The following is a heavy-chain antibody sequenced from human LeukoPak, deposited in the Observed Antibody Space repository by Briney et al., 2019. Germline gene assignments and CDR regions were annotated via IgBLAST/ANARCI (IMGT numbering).Heavy chain of an antibody. J-gene: IGHJ4*02. D-gene: IGHD6-13*01. CDR2: IHFSGST. CDR1: GGSISSYH. V-gene: IGHV4-59*01. Sequence: PSETLSLTCTVSGGSISSYHWSWIRQPPGKGLEWIGYIHFSGSTSYSPSLKSRVTISVDTSNNQISLNLTSVAAADTALYYCARGCRVLAAAGRIDFWGQGTLVTVSS. CDR3: ARGCRVLAAAGRIDF.